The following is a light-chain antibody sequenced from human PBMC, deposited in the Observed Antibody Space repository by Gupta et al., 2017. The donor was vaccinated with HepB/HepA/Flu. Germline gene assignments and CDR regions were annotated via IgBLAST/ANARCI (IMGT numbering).Light chain of an antibody. J-gene: IGKJ4*01. V-gene: IGKV3-11*01. CDR3: QQRSNWPLT. CDR2: DAS. Sequence: EIVLIQSPSTPSLSPGERSTLSCMASQSVSSYLAWYQQKPGQAPRLLIYDASNRATGIPARFSGSGSGTDFTLTISSLEPEDFAVYYCQQRSNWPLTFGGGTKVEIK. CDR1: QSVSSY.